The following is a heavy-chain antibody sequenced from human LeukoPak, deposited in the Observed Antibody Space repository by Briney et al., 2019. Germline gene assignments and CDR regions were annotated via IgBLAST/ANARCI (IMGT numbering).Heavy chain of an antibody. V-gene: IGHV3-74*01. CDR1: GFTSSSYW. Sequence: GGSLRLXCAASGFTSSSYWMHWVRLAPGKGLVSVSRINSDGSSTSYADSVKGRSTISRDNAKNTLYLQMNSLRAEDTAVYYCARAGGSNWFDPWGQGTLVTVSS. CDR2: INSDGSST. J-gene: IGHJ5*02. D-gene: IGHD3-16*01. CDR3: ARAGGSNWFDP.